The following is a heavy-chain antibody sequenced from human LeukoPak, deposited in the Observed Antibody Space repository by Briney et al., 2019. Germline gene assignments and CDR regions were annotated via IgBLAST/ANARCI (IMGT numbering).Heavy chain of an antibody. D-gene: IGHD2-8*01. V-gene: IGHV4-34*01. CDR2: INHSGST. J-gene: IGHJ4*02. CDR1: GGSFSGYY. CDR3: ARGPLLSMYYFDY. Sequence: SETLSLTCAVYGGSFSGYYWSWIRQPPGKGLEWIGEINHSGSTNYNPSLKSRVTIPVDASKNQFSLKLSSVTAADTAVYYCARGPLLSMYYFDYWGQGTLVTVSS.